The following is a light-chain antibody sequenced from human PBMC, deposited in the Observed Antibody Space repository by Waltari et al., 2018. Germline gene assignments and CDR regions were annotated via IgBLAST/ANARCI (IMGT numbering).Light chain of an antibody. V-gene: IGLV6-57*03. Sequence: NFMLTQPHSVSESPGKTVIISCPRRSGSIASNFVPRYQQRPGRAPTTVIFEDNERPSGVPDRFSGSIDSSSNSASLTISGLRTEDEADYYCQSYDTTTHWVFGGGTKLTVL. CDR1: SGSIASNF. CDR2: EDN. J-gene: IGLJ3*02. CDR3: QSYDTTTHWV.